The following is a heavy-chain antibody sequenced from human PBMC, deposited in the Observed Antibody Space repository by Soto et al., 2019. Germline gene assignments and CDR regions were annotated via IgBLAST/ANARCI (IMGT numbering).Heavy chain of an antibody. CDR3: ARDVQAGITMIVVPLDV. CDR2: ISSSSSYI. Sequence: LRLSCAASGFTFSSYSMSWVRQAPGKGLEWVSSISSSSSYIYYADSVKGRFTISRDNAKNSLYLQMNSLRAEDTAVYYCARDVQAGITMIVVPLDVWGQGTTVTVSS. CDR1: GFTFSSYS. D-gene: IGHD3-22*01. V-gene: IGHV3-21*01. J-gene: IGHJ6*02.